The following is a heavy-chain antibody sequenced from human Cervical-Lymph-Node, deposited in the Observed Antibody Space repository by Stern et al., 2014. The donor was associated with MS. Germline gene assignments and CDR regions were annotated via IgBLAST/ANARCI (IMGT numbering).Heavy chain of an antibody. CDR3: ARALRFLEWSPFDY. V-gene: IGHV1-69*01. CDR2: IIPIFGTA. CDR1: GGTFSSYA. D-gene: IGHD3-3*01. Sequence: VQSGAEVKKPGSSVKVSCKASGGTFSSYAISWVRQAPGQGLEWMGGIIPIFGTATYAQKFQGRVTITADESTSTAYMELSSLRSEDTAVYYCARALRFLEWSPFDYWGQGTLVTVSS. J-gene: IGHJ4*02.